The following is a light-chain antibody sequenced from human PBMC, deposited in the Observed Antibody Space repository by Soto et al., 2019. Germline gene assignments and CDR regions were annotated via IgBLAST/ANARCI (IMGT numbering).Light chain of an antibody. CDR1: QGISSY. V-gene: IGKV1-8*01. CDR3: QQLNSYPLT. CDR2: AAS. Sequence: AIRMTQSPSSFSASTGDVVTITCRASQGISSYLAWYQQKPGKAPKLLIYAASTLQSGVPSRFSGSGSGTDFTPTISCLQSEDFATYYCQQLNSYPLTFGGGTKVDIK. J-gene: IGKJ4*01.